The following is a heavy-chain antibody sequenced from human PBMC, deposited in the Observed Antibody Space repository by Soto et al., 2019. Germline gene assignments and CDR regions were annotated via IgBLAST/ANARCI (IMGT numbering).Heavy chain of an antibody. CDR2: INGRGNYI. D-gene: IGHD1-26*01. Sequence: EVLLVESGGGLVKPGGSLSLSCAASGFPFSTYHMNWVRQAPGKGLEWVSSINGRGNYIYYTDAVKGRFTISRDNAKTSLYLQMNSLRAADTAVYYCAREDGIVGASSAFDYWGQGTLVTVSS. J-gene: IGHJ4*02. CDR1: GFPFSTYH. CDR3: AREDGIVGASSAFDY. V-gene: IGHV3-21*01.